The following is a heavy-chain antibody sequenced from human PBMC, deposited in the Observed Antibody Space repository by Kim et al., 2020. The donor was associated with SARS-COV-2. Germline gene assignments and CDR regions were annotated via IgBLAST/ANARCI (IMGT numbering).Heavy chain of an antibody. V-gene: IGHV4-34*01. D-gene: IGHD2-2*01. Sequence: SETLSLTCAVYGGSFSGYYWSWIRQPPGKGLEWIGEINHSGSTNYNPSLKSRVTISVDTSKNQFSLKLSSVTAADTAVYYCARGRGLEGYCSSTSCYGMDVWGQGTTVTVSS. CDR1: GGSFSGYY. CDR3: ARGRGLEGYCSSTSCYGMDV. CDR2: INHSGST. J-gene: IGHJ6*02.